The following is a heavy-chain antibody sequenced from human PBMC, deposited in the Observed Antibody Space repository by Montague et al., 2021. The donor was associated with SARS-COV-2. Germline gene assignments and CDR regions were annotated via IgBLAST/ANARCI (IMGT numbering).Heavy chain of an antibody. Sequence: SLRLSCAASVFTFSSYAMSWVRQAPGKGLEWVSAISGSGGSTYYADSVKGRFTISRDNSKNTLYLQMNSLRAEDTAVYYCAKDRLRGDILTGYAYWGQGTLVTVSS. J-gene: IGHJ4*02. V-gene: IGHV3-23*01. CDR3: AKDRLRGDILTGYAY. D-gene: IGHD3-9*01. CDR2: ISGSGGST. CDR1: VFTFSSYA.